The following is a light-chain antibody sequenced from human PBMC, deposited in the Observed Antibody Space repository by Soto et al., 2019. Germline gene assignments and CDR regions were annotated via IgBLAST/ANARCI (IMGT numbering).Light chain of an antibody. Sequence: EIVMTQSPATLSVSPGERATLSCRASQSVSSNLAWYQQKPGQAPRLLIYGASTRATGIPARFSGSGSGRDFTFTISSLEPEDFAVYYCQQRSNWPITFGQGTRLEI. CDR1: QSVSSN. CDR2: GAS. J-gene: IGKJ5*01. CDR3: QQRSNWPIT. V-gene: IGKV3-11*02.